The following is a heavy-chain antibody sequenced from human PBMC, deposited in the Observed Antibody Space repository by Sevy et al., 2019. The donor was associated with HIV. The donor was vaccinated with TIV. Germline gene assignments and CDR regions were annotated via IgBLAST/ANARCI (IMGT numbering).Heavy chain of an antibody. V-gene: IGHV1-2*04. CDR3: ARTSSGWYFDAFDI. CDR1: GYTFTGYY. D-gene: IGHD6-19*01. Sequence: ASVKVSCKASGYTFTGYYMHWVRQAPGQGLEWMGWINPNSGGTNYAQKFQGWVTMTRDTSIGTAYMELSRLGSDDTAVYYCARTSSGWYFDAFDIWGQGTMVTVS. CDR2: INPNSGGT. J-gene: IGHJ3*02.